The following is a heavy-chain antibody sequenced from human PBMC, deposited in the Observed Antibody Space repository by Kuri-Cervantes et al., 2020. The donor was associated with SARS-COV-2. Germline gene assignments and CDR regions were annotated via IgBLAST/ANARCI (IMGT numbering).Heavy chain of an antibody. CDR1: GFTFSCYA. Sequence: GESMKFSCAASGFTFSCYAMHWVRQAPGKGQEWVAVISNDGSTKYYTDSVKGRFTISRDTSKNTLYLQRNSMRAEDTAVYYCARSIVVVPAPFDYWGQGTLVTVSS. J-gene: IGHJ4*02. CDR3: ARSIVVVPAPFDY. CDR2: ISNDGSTK. V-gene: IGHV3-30-3*01. D-gene: IGHD2-2*01.